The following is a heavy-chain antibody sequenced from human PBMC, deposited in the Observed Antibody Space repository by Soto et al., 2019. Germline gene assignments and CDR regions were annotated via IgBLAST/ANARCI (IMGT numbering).Heavy chain of an antibody. V-gene: IGHV4-59*01. D-gene: IGHD6-13*01. CDR1: GGSMRNYF. CDR3: AAGEASSRNLAPYYLDF. Sequence: SETLSLTCTVSGGSMRNYFWTWIRQPPGKGLEWIGYIHYSGTTSFFPSYNPSLRSRVTISEDTSKNQFSLKLLSVTTADTAVYFCAAGEASSRNLAPYYLDFWGQGTLVTVSS. J-gene: IGHJ4*02. CDR2: IHYSGTT.